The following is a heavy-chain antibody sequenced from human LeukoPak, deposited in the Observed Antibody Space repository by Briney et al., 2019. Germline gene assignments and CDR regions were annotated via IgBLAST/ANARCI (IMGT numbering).Heavy chain of an antibody. CDR3: ARDGVASFDY. J-gene: IGHJ4*02. V-gene: IGHV3-30*04. D-gene: IGHD3-3*01. CDR2: ISYDGSNT. CDR1: GFTFSSYA. Sequence: PGGSLRLSCAASGFTFSSYAMHWVRQAPGKGLEWVAVISYDGSNTYYADSVKGRFTISRDNSKNTLYLQMNSLRAGDTAVYYCARDGVASFDYWGQGTLVTVSS.